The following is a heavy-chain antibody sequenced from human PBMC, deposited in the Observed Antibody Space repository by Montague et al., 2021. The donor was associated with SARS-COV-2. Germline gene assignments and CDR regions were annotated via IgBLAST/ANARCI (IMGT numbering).Heavy chain of an antibody. Sequence: SETLSLTCTVSGGSINTPNHYWGWIRQPPGKGLEWVGSMSYSGSSYYNPSLRRRLTISVDTSKNQFSLRLSSVTAADTAVHCCARLLAATGHFDFWGQGTLVTVSS. CDR2: MSYSGSS. CDR1: GGSINTPNHY. D-gene: IGHD6-13*01. J-gene: IGHJ4*02. V-gene: IGHV4-39*01. CDR3: ARLLAATGHFDF.